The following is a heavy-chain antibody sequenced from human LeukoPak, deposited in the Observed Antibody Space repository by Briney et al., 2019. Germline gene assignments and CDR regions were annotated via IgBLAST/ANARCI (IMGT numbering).Heavy chain of an antibody. V-gene: IGHV1-2*02. CDR1: GYTFTGYY. CDR2: INPNSGGT. D-gene: IGHD4-23*01. J-gene: IGHJ4*02. Sequence: EASVKVSCKASGYTFTGYYMHWVRQAPGQGLEWMGWINPNSGGTNYAQKFQGRVTMTRDTSISTAYMELSRLRSDDTAVYYCARDRRGLTSRWYALRTKIDYWGQGTLVTVSS. CDR3: ARDRRGLTSRWYALRTKIDY.